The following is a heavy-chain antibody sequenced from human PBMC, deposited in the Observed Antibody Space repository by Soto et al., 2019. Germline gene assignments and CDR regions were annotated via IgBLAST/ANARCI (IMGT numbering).Heavy chain of an antibody. CDR2: INHSGST. J-gene: IGHJ4*02. CDR1: VGSFSGYY. V-gene: IGHV4-34*01. D-gene: IGHD4-17*01. CDR3: AKVDYDDYGGFDY. Sequence: SETLSLTCAVYVGSFSGYYWSWIRQPPGKGQEWIGEINHSGSTNYIPSLKSRVTISVDTSKNQFSLKLSSVTAADTAVYYCAKVDYDDYGGFDYWGQGTMVTVSS.